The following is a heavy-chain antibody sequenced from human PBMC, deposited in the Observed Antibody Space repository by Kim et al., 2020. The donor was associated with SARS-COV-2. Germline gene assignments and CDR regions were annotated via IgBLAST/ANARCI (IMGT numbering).Heavy chain of an antibody. CDR3: ARMYSSGWEGANFDY. V-gene: IGHV3-11*03. Sequence: GGSLRLSCAASGFTFSDYYMSWIRQAPGKGLEWVSYISSSSSYTNYADSVKGRFTISRDNAKNSLYLQMNSLRAEDTAVYYCARMYSSGWEGANFDYWGQGTLVTVSS. J-gene: IGHJ4*02. CDR2: ISSSSSYT. D-gene: IGHD6-19*01. CDR1: GFTFSDYY.